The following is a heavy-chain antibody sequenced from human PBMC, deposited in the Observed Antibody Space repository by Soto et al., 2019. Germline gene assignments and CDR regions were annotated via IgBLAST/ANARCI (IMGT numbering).Heavy chain of an antibody. J-gene: IGHJ6*02. Sequence: SETLSLTXTVPGGSISSYYWSWIRQPPGKGLEWIGYIYYSGSTNYNPSLKSRVTISVDTSKNQFSLKLSSVTAADTAVYYCARGMGAAYYYYYYGMDVWGQGTTVTVSS. CDR2: IYYSGST. CDR1: GGSISSYY. D-gene: IGHD1-26*01. V-gene: IGHV4-59*01. CDR3: ARGMGAAYYYYYYGMDV.